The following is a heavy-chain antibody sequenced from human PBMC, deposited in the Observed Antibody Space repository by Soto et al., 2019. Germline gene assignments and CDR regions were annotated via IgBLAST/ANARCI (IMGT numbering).Heavy chain of an antibody. CDR3: AREREVRGVIIDYYYGMDV. CDR1: GFTFSSYA. J-gene: IGHJ6*02. D-gene: IGHD3-10*01. V-gene: IGHV3-30-3*01. CDR2: ISYDGSNK. Sequence: QVQLVESGGGVVQPGRSLRLSCAASGFTFSSYAMHWVRQAPGKGLEWVAVISYDGSNKYYADSVKGRFTISRDNSKNTLYLQMNSLRAEDTAVYYCAREREVRGVIIDYYYGMDVWGQGTTVTVSS.